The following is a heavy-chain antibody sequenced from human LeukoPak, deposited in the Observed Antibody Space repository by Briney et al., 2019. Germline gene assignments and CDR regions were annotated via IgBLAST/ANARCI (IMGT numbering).Heavy chain of an antibody. D-gene: IGHD3-3*01. CDR2: INHSGST. CDR3: ARGLRFLEGYYYMDV. CDR1: GGSISSYY. J-gene: IGHJ6*03. Sequence: SETLSLTCTVSGGSISSYYWSWIRQPPGKGLEWIGEINHSGSTNYNPSLKSRVTISVDTSKNQFSLKLSSVTAADTAVYYCARGLRFLEGYYYMDVWGKGTTVTVSS. V-gene: IGHV4-34*01.